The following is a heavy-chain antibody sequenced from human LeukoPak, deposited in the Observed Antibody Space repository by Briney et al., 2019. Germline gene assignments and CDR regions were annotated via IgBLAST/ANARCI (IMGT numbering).Heavy chain of an antibody. CDR2: INDNGRST. D-gene: IGHD1-14*01. J-gene: IGHJ4*02. CDR3: ARYTSVDF. V-gene: IGHV3-23*01. CDR1: GLTLSSNY. Sequence: PGGSLRLSCVASGLTLSSNYMSWVRQAPGRGLEWVSSINDNGRSTFYADSVKGRFTISRDNSKNMLYLLMDSLRVEDTAVYYCARYTSVDFWGQGTLVTVSS.